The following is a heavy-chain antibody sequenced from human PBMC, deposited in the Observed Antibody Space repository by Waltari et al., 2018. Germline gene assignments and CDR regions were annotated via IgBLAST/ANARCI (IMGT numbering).Heavy chain of an antibody. CDR2: ISYDESNK. V-gene: IGHV3-30*18. Sequence: QVQLVESGGCVVQPGRSLRLSCTASGFTFSSYGMHWVRQAPGKGLEWVAVISYDESNKFYGDSVKGRFTISRDNSKNTLYLQMHSLRAEDTAVYYCAKVQDTDLYYFENWGQGTLVTVSS. CDR1: GFTFSSYG. CDR3: AKVQDTDLYYFEN. D-gene: IGHD3-3*01. J-gene: IGHJ4*02.